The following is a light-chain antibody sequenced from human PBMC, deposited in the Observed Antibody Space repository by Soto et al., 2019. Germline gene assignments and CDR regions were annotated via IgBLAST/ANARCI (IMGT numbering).Light chain of an antibody. CDR2: EGS. CDR1: SSDVGSYNL. CDR3: CSYAGSSCYV. J-gene: IGLJ1*01. Sequence: QSVLTQPASVSGSPGQSITISCTGTSSDVGSYNLVSWYQQHPGKAPKLMIYEGSKRPSGVSNRFSGSKSGNTASLTISGLQAEDEADYYCCSYAGSSCYVFGTGTRSP. V-gene: IGLV2-23*01.